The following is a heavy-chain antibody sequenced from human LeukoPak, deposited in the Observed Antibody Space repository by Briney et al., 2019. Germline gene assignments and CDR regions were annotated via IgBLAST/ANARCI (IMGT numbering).Heavy chain of an antibody. CDR3: ARDLEGFDY. Sequence: ASVKVSCKASGYTFTSNYIHWVRQAPGQGLEWMGMIYPRDGSTSYAQKFQGRVTVTRDTSTSTVHMELSGLRSEDTAVYYCARDLEGFDYWGQGTLVTVSS. J-gene: IGHJ4*02. V-gene: IGHV1-46*01. CDR2: IYPRDGST. CDR1: GYTFTSNY.